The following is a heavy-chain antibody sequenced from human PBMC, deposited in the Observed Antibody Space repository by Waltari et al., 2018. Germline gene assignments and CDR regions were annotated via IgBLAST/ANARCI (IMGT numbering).Heavy chain of an antibody. CDR1: GYTFTDYY. CDR3: AREVVRGVIIPSMDV. CDR2: VDPEDGET. Sequence: VQLVQSGAEVKKPGASVKVSCQASGYTFTDYYMHWVQQAPGKGLEWMGRVDPEDGETIYAEKFQGRVTITTDESTSTAYMELSSLRSEDTAVYYCAREVVRGVIIPSMDVWGKGTTVTVSS. V-gene: IGHV1-69-2*01. D-gene: IGHD3-10*01. J-gene: IGHJ6*03.